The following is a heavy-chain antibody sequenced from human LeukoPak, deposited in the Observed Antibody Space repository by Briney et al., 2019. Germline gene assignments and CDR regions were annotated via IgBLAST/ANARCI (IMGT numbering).Heavy chain of an antibody. J-gene: IGHJ4*02. Sequence: SETLSLTCSVSGYSISSGYYRGWIRQPPGKGLEWIGTIFHDGTTYYNPSLKSRVTISVEKSKNQFSLRLNFVTAADTAVYYCARTIDDFRSGYYLALGYWGQGTLVTVSS. V-gene: IGHV4-38-2*01. CDR2: IFHDGTT. D-gene: IGHD3-3*01. CDR3: ARTIDDFRSGYYLALGY. CDR1: GYSISSGYY.